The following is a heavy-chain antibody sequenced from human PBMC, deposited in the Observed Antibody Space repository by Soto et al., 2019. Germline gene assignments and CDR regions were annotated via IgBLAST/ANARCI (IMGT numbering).Heavy chain of an antibody. CDR3: ARRSASGSAGLDV. D-gene: IGHD5-12*01. J-gene: IGHJ6*02. V-gene: IGHV3-48*02. Sequence: GGSLRLSCAASGFTFSSYSMNWVRRAPGKGLEWVSYITGSSSTIYYADSVKGRCTISRDNAKNSLYLQMSSLRDEDTAVYYCARRSASGSAGLDVWGQGTTVTVSS. CDR1: GFTFSSYS. CDR2: ITGSSSTI.